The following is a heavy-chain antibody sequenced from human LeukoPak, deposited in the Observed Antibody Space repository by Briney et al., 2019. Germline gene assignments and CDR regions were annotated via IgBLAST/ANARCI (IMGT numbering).Heavy chain of an antibody. V-gene: IGHV3-48*04. CDR2: IDLSGSTL. CDR3: AREIAADRGFDS. J-gene: IGHJ4*02. CDR1: GFTFSSYT. D-gene: IGHD6-6*01. Sequence: PGGSLRLSCAASGFTFSSYTMNWVRQAPGKGLEWVSYIDLSGSTLYYVDSVKGRFTISRDNGKNALYLQMNSLRAEDTAVYYCAREIAADRGFDSWGQGTLVTVSS.